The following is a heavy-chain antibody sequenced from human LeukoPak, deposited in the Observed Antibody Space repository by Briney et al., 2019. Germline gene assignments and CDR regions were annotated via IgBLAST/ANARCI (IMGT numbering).Heavy chain of an antibody. CDR1: GFTFSDYG. J-gene: IGHJ5*01. CDR3: AKDRGSYSTTADS. CDR2: IWYDGTNK. D-gene: IGHD1-26*01. V-gene: IGHV3-33*06. Sequence: PGRSLRLSCAASGFTFSDYGIHWVRQAPGMGLEWVAVIWYDGTNKYYGDSVKGRFTISRDNSKNTLYLQMNSLRAEDTAVYYCAKDRGSYSTTADSWGQGTLVTVSS.